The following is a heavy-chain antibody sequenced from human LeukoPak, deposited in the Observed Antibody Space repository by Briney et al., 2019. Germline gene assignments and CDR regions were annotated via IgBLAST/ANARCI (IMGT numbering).Heavy chain of an antibody. CDR3: TRRHYYGDYLNWFDP. D-gene: IGHD4-17*01. V-gene: IGHV3-15*01. CDR1: GFTFSNAW. J-gene: IGHJ5*02. CDR2: IKSKTDVGTT. Sequence: GGSLRLSCAASGFTFSNAWMSWVRQAPGKGLEWVGRIKSKTDVGTTDYAAPVKGRLRLSRDDSKNTLYLQMNSLKTEDTAVYYCTRRHYYGDYLNWFDPGGQGTLVTVSS.